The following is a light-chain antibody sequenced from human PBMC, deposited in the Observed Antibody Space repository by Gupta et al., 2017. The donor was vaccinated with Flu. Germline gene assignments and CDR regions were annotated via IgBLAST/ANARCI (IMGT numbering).Light chain of an antibody. CDR3: QQYNIWPIT. V-gene: IGKV3-15*01. CDR1: QSITTT. J-gene: IGKJ5*01. CDR2: GAS. Sequence: GERATLSCRASQSITTTLAWYQQKPGQAPRLLIYGASTRATGIPARFSGSGSGTEFTLTISRLQSEDFAVYYCQQYNIWPITFGQGTRLEIK.